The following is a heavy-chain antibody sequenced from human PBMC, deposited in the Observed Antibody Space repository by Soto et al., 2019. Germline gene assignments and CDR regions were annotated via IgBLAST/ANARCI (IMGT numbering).Heavy chain of an antibody. D-gene: IGHD5-12*01. CDR1: GFSLSNSRMG. Sequence: QVTLKESGPVLVKPTETLTLTCTVSGFSLSNSRMGVSWIRQSPGKALEWLAHVFSNDEKSYSTSLKSRLTISKDTSKSQVVLIMANMDPADTATYYGARVDERAYTGYGLYYFDSWGQGTLVTVSS. CDR3: ARVDERAYTGYGLYYFDS. J-gene: IGHJ4*02. CDR2: VFSNDEK. V-gene: IGHV2-26*01.